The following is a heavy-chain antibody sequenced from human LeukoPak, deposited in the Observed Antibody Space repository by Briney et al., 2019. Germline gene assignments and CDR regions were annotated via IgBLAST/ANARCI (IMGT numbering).Heavy chain of an antibody. CDR3: AKASAGYSSGWGFDY. Sequence: PGRSLRLSCAASGFTFSSYWMHWVRQAPGEGPVWVSRINSDGSSISYADSVKGRFTISRDNSKNTLYLQMNSLRAEDTAVYYCAKASAGYSSGWGFDYWGQGTLVTVSS. D-gene: IGHD6-19*01. V-gene: IGHV3-74*01. CDR2: INSDGSSI. CDR1: GFTFSSYW. J-gene: IGHJ4*02.